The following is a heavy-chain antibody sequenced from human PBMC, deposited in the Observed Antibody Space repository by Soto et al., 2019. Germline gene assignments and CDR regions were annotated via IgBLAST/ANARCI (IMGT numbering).Heavy chain of an antibody. Sequence: PSETLSLTCTVSGGSISSYYWSWIRQPPGKGLEWIGYIYYSGSTNYNPSLKSRVTISVDTSKNQFSLKLSSVTAADTAVYYCARLRTRKYYYDSSGYFAYWGQGTLVTVSS. D-gene: IGHD3-22*01. CDR2: IYYSGST. J-gene: IGHJ4*02. CDR1: GGSISSYY. CDR3: ARLRTRKYYYDSSGYFAY. V-gene: IGHV4-59*12.